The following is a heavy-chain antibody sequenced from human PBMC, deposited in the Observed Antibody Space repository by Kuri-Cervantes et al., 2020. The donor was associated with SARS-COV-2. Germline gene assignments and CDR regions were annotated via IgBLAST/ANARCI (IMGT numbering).Heavy chain of an antibody. CDR3: ARVDYAGNYYYYCMDD. V-gene: IGHV4-31*02. CDR2: IHCSGST. J-gene: IGHJ6*02. Sequence: SCTVSGGSISSGGYYWNWTRRHPGKGLEWIGYIHCSGSTYYNPSLKSRVTISVDTTKNQFSLKLTSGTSADTAVYYCARVDYAGNYYYYCMDDWGQGTTVTVSS. D-gene: IGHD4-17*01. CDR1: GGSISSGGYY.